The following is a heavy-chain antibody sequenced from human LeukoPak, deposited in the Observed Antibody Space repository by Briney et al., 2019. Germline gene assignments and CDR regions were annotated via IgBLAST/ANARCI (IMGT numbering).Heavy chain of an antibody. Sequence: PGGSLRLSCAASGFTVSDNYMTWVRQAPGKGLGWVSIIYGGSTYYADSVKGRFTISRDNSKNTVYLQMNSLRAEDTAVYYCARDFEGVHRTTNSYTYYYYMDVWGKGTTVIVSS. CDR2: IYGGST. CDR3: ARDFEGVHRTTNSYTYYYYMDV. J-gene: IGHJ6*03. D-gene: IGHD2/OR15-2a*01. CDR1: GFTVSDNY. V-gene: IGHV3-53*01.